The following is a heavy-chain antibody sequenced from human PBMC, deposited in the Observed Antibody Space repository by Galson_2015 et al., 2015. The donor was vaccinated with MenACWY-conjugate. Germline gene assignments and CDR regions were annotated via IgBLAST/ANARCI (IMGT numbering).Heavy chain of an antibody. CDR2: IYYSGST. V-gene: IGHV4-39*01. Sequence: YYWGWIRQPPGKGLEWIGSIYYSGSTYYNPSLKSRVTISVDTSKNQFSLKLSSVTAADTAVYYCARQSGSYTFDYWGQGTLVTVSS. J-gene: IGHJ4*02. D-gene: IGHD1-26*01. CDR1: YY. CDR3: ARQSGSYTFDY.